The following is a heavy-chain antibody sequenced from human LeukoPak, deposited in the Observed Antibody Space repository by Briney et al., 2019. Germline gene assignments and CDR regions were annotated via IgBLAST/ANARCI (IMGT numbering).Heavy chain of an antibody. CDR2: IYYSGST. J-gene: IGHJ4*02. CDR1: GGSISSSSYY. D-gene: IGHD7-27*01. Sequence: SETLSLTCTVSGGSISSSSYYWSWIRQPPGKGLEWIGYIYYSGSTNYNPSLKSRVTISVDTSKNQFSLKLSSVTAADTAVYYCARTLTGDNFDYWGQGTLVTVSS. V-gene: IGHV4-61*05. CDR3: ARTLTGDNFDY.